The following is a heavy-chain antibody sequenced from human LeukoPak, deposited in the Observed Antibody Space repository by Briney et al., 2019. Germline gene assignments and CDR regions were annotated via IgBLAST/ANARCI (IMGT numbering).Heavy chain of an antibody. V-gene: IGHV3-21*01. D-gene: IGHD6-13*01. Sequence: GSLRLSCAASGFTFSSYSMNWVRQAPGKGLEWVSSISSSSSYIYYADSVKGRFTISRDNAKNSLYLQMNSLRAEDTAVYYCARGFSSSWGYYYYGMDVWGQGTTVTVSS. CDR1: GFTFSSYS. J-gene: IGHJ6*02. CDR2: ISSSSSYI. CDR3: ARGFSSSWGYYYYGMDV.